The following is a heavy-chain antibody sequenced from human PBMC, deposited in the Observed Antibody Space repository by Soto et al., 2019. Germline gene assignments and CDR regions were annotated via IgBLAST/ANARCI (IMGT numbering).Heavy chain of an antibody. D-gene: IGHD3-10*02. CDR2: ISHDGTNE. V-gene: IGHV3-30*18. Sequence: QVQLVESGGGVVQPGTSLRLSCAASGFSFSLYAMHWVRQAPGKGLVWVGFISHDGTNEYYEDSVKGRFTISRDHSENTLYLKLNSMRSEDTAVYFCAKSRVTYYLPGYFDSWGRGTLVTVSS. CDR3: AKSRVTYYLPGYFDS. J-gene: IGHJ4*02. CDR1: GFSFSLYA.